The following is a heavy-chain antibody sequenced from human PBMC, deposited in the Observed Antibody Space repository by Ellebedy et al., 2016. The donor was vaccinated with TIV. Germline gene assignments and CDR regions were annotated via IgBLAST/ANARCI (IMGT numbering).Heavy chain of an antibody. Sequence: SETLSLTXTVSGGSISSYYWSWIRQPAGKGLEWIGRIYTSGSTNYNPSLKSRVTMSVDTSKNQFSLKLSSVTAADTAVYYCARGDIVLMYFDYWGQGTLVTVSS. CDR2: IYTSGST. CDR1: GGSISSYY. J-gene: IGHJ4*02. V-gene: IGHV4-4*07. D-gene: IGHD2-8*01. CDR3: ARGDIVLMYFDY.